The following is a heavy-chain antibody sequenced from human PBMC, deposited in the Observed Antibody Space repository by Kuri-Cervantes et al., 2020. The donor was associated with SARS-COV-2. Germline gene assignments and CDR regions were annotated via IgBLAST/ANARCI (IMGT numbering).Heavy chain of an antibody. CDR2: ISGSGGST. V-gene: IGHV3-23*01. CDR1: GFTFSSYA. Sequence: GGSLRLSCAASGFTFSSYAMSWVRQAPGKGLEWVSAISGSGGSTYYADSVKGRFTISRDNSKNTLYLQMNSLRAEDTAIYYCAKDKGSPRGWGTMIKGYFDYWGQGTLVTVSS. J-gene: IGHJ4*02. D-gene: IGHD3-22*01. CDR3: AKDKGSPRGWGTMIKGYFDY.